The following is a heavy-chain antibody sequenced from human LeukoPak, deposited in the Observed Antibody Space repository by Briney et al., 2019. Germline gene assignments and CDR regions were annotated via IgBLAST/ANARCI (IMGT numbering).Heavy chain of an antibody. CDR2: IQSKTDGGKT. Sequence: GGSLRLSCAASGFIVTNAWMNWVRQAPGKGLEWVGRIQSKTDGGKTDYAAPVNGRFTISRDDSKNTLYLQMNSLKTEDTAIYYCTTGIRGDWGQGTLVTVSS. V-gene: IGHV3-15*07. CDR1: GFIVTNAW. J-gene: IGHJ4*02. CDR3: TTGIRGD. D-gene: IGHD3-3*02.